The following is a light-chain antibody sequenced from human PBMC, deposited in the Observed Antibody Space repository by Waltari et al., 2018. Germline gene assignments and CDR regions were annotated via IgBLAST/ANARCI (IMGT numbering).Light chain of an antibody. CDR1: QSVGSS. J-gene: IGKJ4*01. CDR3: QHRSNWPLT. Sequence: EFVLTQSPATLSLSPGERATLSCRASQSVGSSLAWYQQKPGQAPRLLIYDASTRATGIPARFSGSGSGTDFTLTISSLEPEDFAVYYCQHRSNWPLTFGGGTKVEIK. V-gene: IGKV3-11*01. CDR2: DAS.